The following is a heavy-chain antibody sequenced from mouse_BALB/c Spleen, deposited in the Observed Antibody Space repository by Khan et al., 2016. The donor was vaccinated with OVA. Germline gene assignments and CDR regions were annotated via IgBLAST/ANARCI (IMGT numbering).Heavy chain of an antibody. V-gene: IGHV5-6*01. CDR2: ISSGGSYT. J-gene: IGHJ4*01. CDR1: GFTFSSYG. CDR3: ASSLYGSSYDYYAVDY. Sequence: EVELVESGGDLVKPGGSLKFSCAASGFTFSSYGMSWVRQTPDKRLEWVAIISSGGSYTYYPDSVKGRFTISRDNAKNTLYLQMSSLKSEDTAMYYGASSLYGSSYDYYAVDYWGQGTSVTVSS. D-gene: IGHD1-1*01.